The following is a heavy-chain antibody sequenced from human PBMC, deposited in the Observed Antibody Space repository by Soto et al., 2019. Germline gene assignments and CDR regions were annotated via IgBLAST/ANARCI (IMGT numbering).Heavy chain of an antibody. CDR3: ARDPWAADY. D-gene: IGHD3-16*01. CDR2: IWYDGSSR. Sequence: HPGGSLRLSCAASGFAFSRNGMHWVRQAPGKGLEWLAVIWYDGSSRFYTDSVRGRFTVSRDNSKNTVNLQMNSLRAEDTAVYYCARDPWAADYWGQGTLVTVSS. J-gene: IGHJ4*02. V-gene: IGHV3-33*01. CDR1: GFAFSRNG.